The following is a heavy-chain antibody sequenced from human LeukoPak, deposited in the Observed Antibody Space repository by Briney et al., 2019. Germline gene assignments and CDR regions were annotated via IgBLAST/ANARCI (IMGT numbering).Heavy chain of an antibody. CDR3: ARYGSGTSYITNYFDY. V-gene: IGHV3-48*02. J-gene: IGHJ4*02. CDR1: GFXFSSYS. D-gene: IGHD3-10*01. Sequence: GGSLRLSCAASGFXFSSYSINWVRQAPGKGQEWVSYISSDSRTIYYADSVKGRFTISRDNAKNSLYLQMKSLRDEDTAVYYCARYGSGTSYITNYFDYWGQGTLVTVSS. CDR2: ISSDSRTI.